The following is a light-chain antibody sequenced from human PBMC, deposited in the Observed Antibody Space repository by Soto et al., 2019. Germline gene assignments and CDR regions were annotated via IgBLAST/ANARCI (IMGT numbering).Light chain of an antibody. J-gene: IGKJ1*01. CDR3: QQYGSSYPWT. CDR2: DAS. CDR1: QSVSSN. V-gene: IGKV3-15*01. Sequence: EIVMTQSPATLSVSPGESATLSCRASQSVSSNLAWHQQKPGQAPRILMYDASTRATGISARFSGSGSGTEFTLTIRRLEPEDFAVYYCQQYGSSYPWTFGQGTKVDIK.